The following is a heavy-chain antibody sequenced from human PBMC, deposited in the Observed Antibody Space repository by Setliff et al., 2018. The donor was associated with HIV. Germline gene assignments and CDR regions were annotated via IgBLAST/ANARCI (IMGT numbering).Heavy chain of an antibody. J-gene: IGHJ6*03. D-gene: IGHD3-10*01. CDR1: GDIPRHYG. CDR2: VIPVFGEP. V-gene: IGHV1-69*04. CDR3: ARAYSIWSDYNYYYSYFMGV. Sequence: SVKVSCKASGDIPRHYGFNWVRQAPGQGLEWVGSVIPVFGEPHYAQRFQGRVTITRDTSASTAYMELSSLRSEDTAVYYCARAYSIWSDYNYYYSYFMGVWGKGTAVTVSS.